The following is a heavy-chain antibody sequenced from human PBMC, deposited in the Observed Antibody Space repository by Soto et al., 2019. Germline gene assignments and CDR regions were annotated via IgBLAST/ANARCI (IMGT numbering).Heavy chain of an antibody. D-gene: IGHD4-4*01. Sequence: EVQLVESGGGLVQPGGSLRLSCAASGFTLSSYWMHWVRQAPGRELMWVSRISSDGTDVLHADSVKGRFSISRDNARNTVYLQMNSLRAEDTAVYFCARAQTVPCPSTLDSWGQGTLVAVSS. CDR1: GFTLSSYW. CDR2: ISSDGTDV. V-gene: IGHV3-74*01. J-gene: IGHJ4*02. CDR3: ARAQTVPCPSTLDS.